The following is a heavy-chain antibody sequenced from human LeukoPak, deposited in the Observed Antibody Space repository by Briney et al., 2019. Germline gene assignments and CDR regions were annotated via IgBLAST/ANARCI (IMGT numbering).Heavy chain of an antibody. J-gene: IGHJ4*02. CDR1: GYTFTGYY. D-gene: IGHD6-19*01. V-gene: IGHV1-2*06. CDR2: INPNSGGT. Sequence: ASVKVSCKASGYTFTGYYMHWVRRAPGQGLEWMGRINPNSGGTNYAEKFQGRVTMTRDTSISTAYMELSRLRSDDTAVYYCARYSSGWYHGPPEDYWGQGTLVTVSS. CDR3: ARYSSGWYHGPPEDY.